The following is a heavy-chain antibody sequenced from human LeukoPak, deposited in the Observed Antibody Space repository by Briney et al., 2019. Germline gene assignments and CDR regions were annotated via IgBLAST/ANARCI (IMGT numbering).Heavy chain of an antibody. CDR1: GYTFTSYG. D-gene: IGHD6-6*01. V-gene: IGHV1-18*01. Sequence: GASVKVSCKASGYTFTSYGISWVRQAPGQGLEWMGWISAYNGNTNYAQKLQGRVTMTTDTSTSTAYMELRSLRSDDTAVYYCARELFEYSSSRSRTRPEAWGQGTLVTVSS. CDR2: ISAYNGNT. J-gene: IGHJ5*02. CDR3: ARELFEYSSSRSRTRPEA.